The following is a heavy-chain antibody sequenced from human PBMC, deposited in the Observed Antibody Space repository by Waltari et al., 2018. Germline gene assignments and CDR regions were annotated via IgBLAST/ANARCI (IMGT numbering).Heavy chain of an antibody. Sequence: QVQLQESGPGLVKASETLSLTCAVSGYFISSGYYWGWIRQPPGKGLEWIGNLYHSGGTYYNPSLKSRVTISVDTSKNQFSLKLSSVTAADTAVYYCARRGDAGTFDYWGQGTLVTVSS. CDR2: LYHSGGT. V-gene: IGHV4-38-2*01. J-gene: IGHJ4*02. CDR3: ARRGDAGTFDY. CDR1: GYFISSGYY. D-gene: IGHD6-13*01.